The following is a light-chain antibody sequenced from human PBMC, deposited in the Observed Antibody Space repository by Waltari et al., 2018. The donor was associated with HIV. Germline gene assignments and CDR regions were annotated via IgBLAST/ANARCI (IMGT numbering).Light chain of an antibody. Sequence: QSALTQPASVSGSPGQSITISCTGSSSDVGSYKHVSWYQQHPGKAPRRIIYEVSKQPSGVSTRYSASKAGKTASLTVSGLRAEDEADYYCSSYAGSSTFVIFGGGTKLTVL. CDR2: EVS. J-gene: IGLJ2*01. V-gene: IGLV2-23*02. CDR3: SSYAGSSTFVI. CDR1: SSDVGSYKH.